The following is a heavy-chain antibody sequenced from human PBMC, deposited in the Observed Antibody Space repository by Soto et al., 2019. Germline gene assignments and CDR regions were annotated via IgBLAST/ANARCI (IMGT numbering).Heavy chain of an antibody. CDR2: ISDGGAL. Sequence: GGSLRLSCAASGFAFSDYYMGWMRQAPGKGLEWVSYISDGGALYYADSVKGRFTISRDNAENSLHLEMNSLRVEDTAVYYCAKENWYLDLWGRGTLVTVS. CDR1: GFAFSDYY. J-gene: IGHJ2*01. V-gene: IGHV3-11*01. CDR3: AKENWYLDL.